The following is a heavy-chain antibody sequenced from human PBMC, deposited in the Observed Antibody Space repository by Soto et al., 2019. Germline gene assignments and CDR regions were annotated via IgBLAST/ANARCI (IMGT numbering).Heavy chain of an antibody. CDR3: ARKAMAGDYFDY. D-gene: IGHD1-26*01. CDR1: GYSISNTHW. CDR2: MSYTGTT. Sequence: SETLSLTCAVSGYSISNTHWWGWIRQPPGKGLEWIGYMSYTGTTAYNPSLKSRVTMSADTPKNQLSLKLSSVTAVDTAVYYCARKAMAGDYFDYWGQGALVTVSS. V-gene: IGHV4-28*01. J-gene: IGHJ4*02.